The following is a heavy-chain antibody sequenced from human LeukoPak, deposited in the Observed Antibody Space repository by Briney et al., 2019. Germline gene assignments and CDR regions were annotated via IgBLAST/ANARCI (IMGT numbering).Heavy chain of an antibody. V-gene: IGHV3-48*02. D-gene: IGHD6-6*01. CDR1: GFTFSDYN. Sequence: GGSLRLSCAASGFTFSDYNMNWVRQAPGKGLEWVSFISGTSRTIYYADSVKGRFTISRDNAKNSLHLQMNTLRDEDTAVYYCAREYSSSSGKALDYWGQGTLVTVSS. J-gene: IGHJ4*02. CDR2: ISGTSRTI. CDR3: AREYSSSSGKALDY.